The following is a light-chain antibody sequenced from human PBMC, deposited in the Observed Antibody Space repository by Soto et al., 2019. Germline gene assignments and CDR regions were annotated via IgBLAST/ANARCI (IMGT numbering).Light chain of an antibody. V-gene: IGLV2-11*01. CDR3: CSYAGSYTWV. CDR2: DVS. J-gene: IGLJ3*02. CDR1: SSAVGGYNY. Sequence: QSVLTQPRSVSGSPGQSVTISCTGTSSAVGGYNYVSWYQQHPGKAPKLMIYDVSKRPSGVPDRFSGSKSGNTASLTISGLQAEDEADYYCCSYAGSYTWVFGGGTKVTVL.